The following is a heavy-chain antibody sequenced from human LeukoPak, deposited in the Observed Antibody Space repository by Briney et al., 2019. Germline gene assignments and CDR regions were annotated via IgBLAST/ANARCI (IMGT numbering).Heavy chain of an antibody. CDR2: ISTYNGNT. CDR3: ARVRKEVVVIDY. D-gene: IGHD3-22*01. V-gene: IGHV1-18*01. J-gene: IGHJ4*02. Sequence: ASVKVSCKASGYTFTSYGISWVRQAPGQGLEWMGWISTYNGNTNYAQKLQGRVTMTTDTSTSTAYMELSRLRSDDTAVYYCARVRKEVVVIDYWGQGTLVTVSS. CDR1: GYTFTSYG.